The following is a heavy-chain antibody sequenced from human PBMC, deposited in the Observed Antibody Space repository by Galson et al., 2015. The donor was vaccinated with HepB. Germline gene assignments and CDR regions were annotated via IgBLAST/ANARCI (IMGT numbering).Heavy chain of an antibody. V-gene: IGHV3-74*01. Sequence: SLRLSCAASGFTFSNDWMLWVRQAPGKGLVWVSRINRDGSSATYADSVKGRFSISRDNAKNTLYLQMTSLRAEDTAVYYCARDDGYSSGWGQGTLVTVSS. CDR2: INRDGSSA. CDR3: ARDDGYSSG. CDR1: GFTFSNDW. J-gene: IGHJ4*02. D-gene: IGHD6-19*01.